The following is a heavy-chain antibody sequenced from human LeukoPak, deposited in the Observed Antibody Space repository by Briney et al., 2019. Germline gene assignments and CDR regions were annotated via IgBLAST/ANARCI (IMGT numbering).Heavy chain of an antibody. J-gene: IGHJ6*04. CDR1: GYTFTSYA. CDR3: VRPLGNNYYYGMDV. Sequence: GASVKVSCKASGYTFTSYAMHWVRQAPGQRLEWMGWINAGNGNTKYSQKFQGRVTITRDTSASTAYMELSSLRSEDTAVYYCVRPLGNNYYYGMDVWGKGTTVTVSS. D-gene: IGHD1/OR15-1a*01. CDR2: INAGNGNT. V-gene: IGHV1-3*01.